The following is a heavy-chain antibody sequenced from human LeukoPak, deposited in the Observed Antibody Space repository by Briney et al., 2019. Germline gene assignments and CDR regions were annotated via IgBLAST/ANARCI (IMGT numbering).Heavy chain of an antibody. D-gene: IGHD5-24*01. CDR3: AREIGRDGYNRSFDY. CDR2: IYTSGNT. CDR1: GGSIISYY. V-gene: IGHV4-4*07. Sequence: SETLSITCTVSGGSIISYYWSWIRQPAGKGLEWIGRIYTSGNTNYSPSLKSRVTMSVDTSENQLSLNLSSVTAADTAVYYCAREIGRDGYNRSFDYWGQGTLVTVSS. J-gene: IGHJ4*02.